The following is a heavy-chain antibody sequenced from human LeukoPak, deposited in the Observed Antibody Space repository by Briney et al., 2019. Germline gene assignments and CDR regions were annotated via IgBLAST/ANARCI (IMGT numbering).Heavy chain of an antibody. V-gene: IGHV3-33*01. CDR2: IFNDGRKR. J-gene: IGHJ4*02. Sequence: PGTSLRLSCAASGFRFSNYDMHWVRQAPGKGLEWVAVIFNDGRKRYYADSVKGRSTISRDNSKDTLFLEVSSLRADDTAIYYCAREGPTYYFDSWGQGTLVTVSS. CDR3: AREGPTYYFDS. CDR1: GFRFSNYD.